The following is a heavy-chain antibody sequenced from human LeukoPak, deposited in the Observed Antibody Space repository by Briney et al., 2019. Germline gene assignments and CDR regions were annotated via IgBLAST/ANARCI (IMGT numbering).Heavy chain of an antibody. J-gene: IGHJ4*02. CDR2: INPSGGST. V-gene: IGHV1-46*01. D-gene: IGHD3-3*01. CDR3: ARDGGLRFLEWLPPIDY. Sequence: ASVKVSCKAAGYTFTSYYMPWVRQAPGQELEWMGIINPSGGSTSYAQKFQGRVTMTRDMSTSTVYMELSSLRSEDTAVYYCARDGGLRFLEWLPPIDYWGQGTLVTVSS. CDR1: GYTFTSYY.